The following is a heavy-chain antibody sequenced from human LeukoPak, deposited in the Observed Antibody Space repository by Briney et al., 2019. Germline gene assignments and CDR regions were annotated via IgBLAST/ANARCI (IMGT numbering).Heavy chain of an antibody. CDR2: IYRSGST. V-gene: IGHV4-38-2*02. J-gene: IGHJ4*02. CDR1: GYSISTGYY. D-gene: IGHD1-26*01. CDR3: ARKSGSSTGRGVDS. Sequence: PSGTLSLTCTVSGYSISTGYYWGWIRQPPGKGLEWIGSIYRSGSTSYNPSLKSRLTISVDTSKNQFSLNLNSVTAADTAVYYCARKSGSSTGRGVDSWGQGTLVTVSS.